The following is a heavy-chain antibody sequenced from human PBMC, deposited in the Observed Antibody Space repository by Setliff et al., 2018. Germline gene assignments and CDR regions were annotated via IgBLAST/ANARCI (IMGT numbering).Heavy chain of an antibody. V-gene: IGHV3-11*04. CDR1: GFTFSDYY. Sequence: GGSLRLSCAASGFTFSDYYMSWIRQAPGKGLEWVSYISSSGATTSYADSVKGRFTISRDNVKNSLFLQMNSLRAEDTAVYYCVRDLHWGFDYWGLGTLVTVSS. D-gene: IGHD7-27*01. CDR2: ISSSGATT. J-gene: IGHJ4*02. CDR3: VRDLHWGFDY.